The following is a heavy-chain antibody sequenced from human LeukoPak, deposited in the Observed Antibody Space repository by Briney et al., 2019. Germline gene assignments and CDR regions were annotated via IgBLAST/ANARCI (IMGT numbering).Heavy chain of an antibody. V-gene: IGHV3-48*01. Sequence: GGSLRLSCAASGFTFISDSMSWVRQTPGKGLEWLAYISGSSITIHYAASVRGRFTISRDNAKRSLYLQMDSLRADDTAVYYCAREGWEPYYSVYLGRGTLVTASS. CDR3: AREGWEPYYSVY. J-gene: IGHJ4*02. D-gene: IGHD1-26*01. CDR2: ISGSSITI. CDR1: GFTFISDS.